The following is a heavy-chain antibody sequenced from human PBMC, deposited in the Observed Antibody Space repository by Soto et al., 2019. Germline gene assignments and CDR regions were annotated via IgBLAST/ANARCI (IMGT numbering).Heavy chain of an antibody. V-gene: IGHV1-3*01. CDR2: INAGNGNT. CDR1: GYTFTSYS. D-gene: IGHD3-10*01. Sequence: GTSAKATCKAPGYTFTSYSMDWVRQAPGQRLEWMGWINAGNGNTKYSQKFQGRVTITRDTSASTAYMELSSLRSEDTAVYYCAIDLRSITMVRGVPSFDYWVQRTLVTVS. J-gene: IGHJ4*02. CDR3: AIDLRSITMVRGVPSFDY.